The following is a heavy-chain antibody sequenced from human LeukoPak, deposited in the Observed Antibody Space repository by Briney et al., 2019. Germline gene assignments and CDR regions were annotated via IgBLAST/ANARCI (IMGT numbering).Heavy chain of an antibody. Sequence: PGGSLRLSCAASGFTFGSYSMNWVRQAPGKGLEWVSSISSSSSYIYYADSVKGRFTISRDNAKNSLYLQMNSLRAEDTAVYYCARDRGSSPSHYGMDVWGQGTTVTVSS. CDR3: ARDRGSSPSHYGMDV. CDR2: ISSSSSYI. V-gene: IGHV3-21*01. CDR1: GFTFGSYS. D-gene: IGHD6-6*01. J-gene: IGHJ6*02.